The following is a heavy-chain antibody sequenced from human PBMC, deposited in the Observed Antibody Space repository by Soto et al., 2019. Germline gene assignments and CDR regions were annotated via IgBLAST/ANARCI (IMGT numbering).Heavy chain of an antibody. D-gene: IGHD1-20*01. CDR1: GDSIISSDFY. Sequence: PSETLSLTCTVSGDSIISSDFYWGWVRQPPGKGLEWIGSIFYLGSSYYNPSLKSRVTMSVDTSKNQFSLRLRSVTAADTALYFCARLSLALRQNNLFAPWGQR. CDR2: IFYLGSS. V-gene: IGHV4-39*01. J-gene: IGHJ5*02. CDR3: ARLSLALRQNNLFAP.